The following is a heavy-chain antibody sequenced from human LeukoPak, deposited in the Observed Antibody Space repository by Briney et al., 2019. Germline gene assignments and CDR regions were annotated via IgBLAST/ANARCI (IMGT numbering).Heavy chain of an antibody. CDR1: GFTFSSYS. CDR2: ISSSSSYI. J-gene: IGHJ4*02. Sequence: GGSLRLSCAASGFTFSSYSMNWVRQAPGKGLEWVSSISSSSSYIYYADSVKGRFTISRDNAKNSLYLQMNSLRAEDTAVYYCARSSVRVGPEDYWGQGTLVTVSS. V-gene: IGHV3-21*01. CDR3: ARSSVRVGPEDY. D-gene: IGHD1-26*01.